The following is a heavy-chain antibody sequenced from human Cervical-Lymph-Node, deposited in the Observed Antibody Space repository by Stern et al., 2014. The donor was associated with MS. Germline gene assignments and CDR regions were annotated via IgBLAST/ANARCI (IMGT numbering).Heavy chain of an antibody. CDR3: ARDALYAGGYGFDV. Sequence: QVQLVESGAEVKKPGSSVKVSCKASGDTFNKYAISWVRQVPGQGLEWMGTIIPISGPANYAPKFQGRVAIIADESTTTVYMEVTTLRSEDTAVYCARDALYAGGYGFDVWGQGTTVIVSS. J-gene: IGHJ6*02. D-gene: IGHD3-10*01. CDR1: GDTFNKYA. V-gene: IGHV1-69*18. CDR2: IIPISGPA.